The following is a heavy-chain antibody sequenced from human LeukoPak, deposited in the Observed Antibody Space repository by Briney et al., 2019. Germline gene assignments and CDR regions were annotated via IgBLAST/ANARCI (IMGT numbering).Heavy chain of an antibody. Sequence: PGGSLRLSCTVSGFTLSSYEMSWIRQAPGKGLEWVSSIDYDGGSGHYADSVKGRFTISRDNSKNTLYLQMNSLRAEDTAVYYCAKTYYDSSGYYPYFDYWGQGTLVTVSS. D-gene: IGHD3-22*01. CDR1: GFTLSSYE. V-gene: IGHV3-23*01. J-gene: IGHJ4*02. CDR2: IDYDGGSG. CDR3: AKTYYDSSGYYPYFDY.